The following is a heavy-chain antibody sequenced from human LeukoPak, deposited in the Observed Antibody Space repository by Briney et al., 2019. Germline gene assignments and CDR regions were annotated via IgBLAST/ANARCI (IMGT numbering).Heavy chain of an antibody. J-gene: IGHJ4*02. CDR3: ARNSGLVDY. V-gene: IGHV1-8*01. Sequence: ASVKVSCKGSGYSFTNHDISWVRQATAQGLEWMGWMNPKSGNRGYAEEFQGRVTMSRDTSITAAYMELSSLRSEDTAVYYCARNSGLVDYWGQGTLVTASS. D-gene: IGHD5-12*01. CDR1: GYSFTNHD. CDR2: MNPKSGNR.